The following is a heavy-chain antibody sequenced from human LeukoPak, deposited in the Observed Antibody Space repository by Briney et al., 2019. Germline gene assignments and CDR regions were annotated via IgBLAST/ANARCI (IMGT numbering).Heavy chain of an antibody. CDR2: ISSSSSTI. Sequence: PGGSLRLSCAASGFTFSSYSMNWVRQAPGKGLEWVSYISSSSSTIYYADSVKGRFTISRDNAKNSLYLQMNSLRAEDTAVYYCARDEGDKNYYYYYMDVWGKGTTVTVSS. J-gene: IGHJ6*03. CDR3: ARDEGDKNYYYYYMDV. D-gene: IGHD2-21*02. CDR1: GFTFSSYS. V-gene: IGHV3-48*01.